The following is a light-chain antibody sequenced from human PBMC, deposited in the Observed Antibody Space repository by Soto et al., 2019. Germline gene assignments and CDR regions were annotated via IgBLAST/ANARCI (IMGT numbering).Light chain of an antibody. CDR1: QSLVYNDGNTY. Sequence: DDVMTQSPLSLPVTLGQPASISCRSSQSLVYNDGNTYLDWFQQRPGQSPRRLIYEVSNWDSGVPDRFSGSGSGTHFTLKISRVEAEDVGVYYCMQGTHWLGTFGQGTKVEIK. CDR2: EVS. CDR3: MQGTHWLGT. V-gene: IGKV2D-30*01. J-gene: IGKJ1*01.